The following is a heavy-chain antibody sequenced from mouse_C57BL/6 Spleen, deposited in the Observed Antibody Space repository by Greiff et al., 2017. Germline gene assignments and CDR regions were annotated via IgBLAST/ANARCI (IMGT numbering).Heavy chain of an antibody. CDR1: GFSLTSYA. CDR3: ARYYYGSSSYYAMDY. V-gene: IGHV2-9-1*01. CDR2: IWTGGGT. J-gene: IGHJ4*01. D-gene: IGHD1-1*01. Sequence: VKLVESGPGLVAPSQSLSITCTVSGFSLTSYAISWVRQPPGKGLEWLGVIWTGGGTNYNSALKSRLSISKDNSKSQVFLKMNSLQTDDTARYYCARYYYGSSSYYAMDYWGQGTSVTVSS.